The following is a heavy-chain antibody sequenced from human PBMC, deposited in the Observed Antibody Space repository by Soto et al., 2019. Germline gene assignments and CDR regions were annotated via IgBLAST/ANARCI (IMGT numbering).Heavy chain of an antibody. J-gene: IGHJ4*02. D-gene: IGHD6-19*01. Sequence: ASVKFSSTASPSPFTSCGMSWVRQAPGQGLEWMVWLSAYNGNTNYEQKLQGRVTMNTDKYTSTDYMELRRLRSDETAVSYCARDGAVASDSWGQGRLVNVAS. CDR2: LSAYNGNT. CDR3: ARDGAVASDS. CDR1: PSPFTSCG. V-gene: IGHV1-18*01.